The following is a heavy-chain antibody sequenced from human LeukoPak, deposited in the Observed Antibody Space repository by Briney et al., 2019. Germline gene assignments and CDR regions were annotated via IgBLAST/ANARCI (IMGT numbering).Heavy chain of an antibody. J-gene: IGHJ4*02. CDR3: VEENFRFDY. D-gene: IGHD1-7*01. V-gene: IGHV1-2*02. Sequence: ASVKVSCKASGYTFTAYYMHWVRQAPGQGLEWMGWISLSNGATKYAQKFQGRVTLTTDTSISTAYMELSRLTSDDTAVFYCVEENFRFDYWGQGTLVTVSS. CDR1: GYTFTAYY. CDR2: ISLSNGAT.